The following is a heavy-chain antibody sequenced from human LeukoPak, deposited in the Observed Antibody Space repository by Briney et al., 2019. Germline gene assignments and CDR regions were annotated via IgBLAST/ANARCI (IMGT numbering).Heavy chain of an antibody. CDR3: VKWSIWGYYDSSGPPNAFDI. D-gene: IGHD3-22*01. CDR2: IIPILGIA. V-gene: IGHV1-69*04. Sequence: GASVKVSCKASGGTLSSYAISWVRQAPGQGLEWMGRIIPILGIANYAQKFQGRVTITADKSTSTAYMELSSLRSEDTAVYYCVKWSIWGYYDSSGPPNAFDIWGQGTMVTVSS. CDR1: GGTLSSYA. J-gene: IGHJ3*02.